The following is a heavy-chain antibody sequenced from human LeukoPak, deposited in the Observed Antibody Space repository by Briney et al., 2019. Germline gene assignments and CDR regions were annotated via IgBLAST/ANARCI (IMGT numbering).Heavy chain of an antibody. CDR3: ARLWTRDYYFDY. D-gene: IGHD3-10*01. CDR1: GGSISSSSYF. V-gene: IGHV4-39*01. Sequence: SETLSLTCTVSGGSISSSSYFWGWIRQPPGKGLEWIGNIYYSGTTYYNPSPKSRATISVDTSKNQFSLKLSSVTAADTAVYYCARLWTRDYYFDYWGQGTLVTVSS. CDR2: IYYSGTT. J-gene: IGHJ4*02.